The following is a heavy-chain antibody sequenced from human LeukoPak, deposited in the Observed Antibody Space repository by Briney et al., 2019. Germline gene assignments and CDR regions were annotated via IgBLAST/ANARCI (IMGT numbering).Heavy chain of an antibody. D-gene: IGHD6-13*01. J-gene: IGHJ3*02. CDR1: GGSFSGYY. Sequence: PSETLSLTCAVYGGSFSGYYWSWIRQPPGKGLEWIGEINHSGSTNYNPSLKSRVTISVDTSKNQFSLKPSSVTAADTAVYYCARFFIAAAGPRMNAFDIWGQGTMVTVSS. CDR3: ARFFIAAAGPRMNAFDI. V-gene: IGHV4-34*01. CDR2: INHSGST.